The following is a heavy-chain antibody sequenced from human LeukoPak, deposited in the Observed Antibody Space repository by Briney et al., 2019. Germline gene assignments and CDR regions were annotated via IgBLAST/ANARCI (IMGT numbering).Heavy chain of an antibody. CDR1: GGSISSGGYY. V-gene: IGHV4-31*03. J-gene: IGHJ4*02. D-gene: IGHD1-26*01. Sequence: SETLPLTCTVSGGSISSGGYYWSWIRQHPGKGLEWIGYIYYSGSTYYNPSLKSRVTISVDTSKNQFSLKLSSVTAADTAVYYCARSSGVGASFGFGEKYYFDYWGQGTLVTVSS. CDR2: IYYSGST. CDR3: ARSSGVGASFGFGEKYYFDY.